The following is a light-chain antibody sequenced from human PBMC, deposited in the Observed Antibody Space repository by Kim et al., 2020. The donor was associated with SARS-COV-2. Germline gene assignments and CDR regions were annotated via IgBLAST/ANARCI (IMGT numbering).Light chain of an antibody. CDR1: GSDVGSYNR. J-gene: IGLJ1*01. Sequence: PIYCNGPGSDVGSYNRVPWYQLPPGTAPKLMIYEVSNRPSGVPDRFSGSKSGNTASLTISGLQAEDEADYYCSSYTSSSTYVFGTGTKVTVL. V-gene: IGLV2-18*02. CDR3: SSYTSSSTYV. CDR2: EVS.